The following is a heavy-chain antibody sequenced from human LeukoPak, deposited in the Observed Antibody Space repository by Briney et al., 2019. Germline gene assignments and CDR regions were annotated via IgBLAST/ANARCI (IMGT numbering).Heavy chain of an antibody. CDR3: ARVLTSGYYYDSSSDY. CDR2: ISSSSSCI. V-gene: IGHV3-21*01. D-gene: IGHD3-22*01. J-gene: IGHJ4*02. CDR1: GFTFSSYS. Sequence: GGSLRLSCAASGFTFSSYSMNWVRQAPGKGLEWVSSISSSSSCIYYADSVKGRFTISRDNAKNSLYLQMNSLRAEDPAVYYCARVLTSGYYYDSSSDYWGQGTLVTVSS.